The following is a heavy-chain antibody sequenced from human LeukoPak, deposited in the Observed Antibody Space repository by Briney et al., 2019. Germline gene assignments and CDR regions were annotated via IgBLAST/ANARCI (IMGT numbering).Heavy chain of an antibody. D-gene: IGHD6-13*01. V-gene: IGHV3-23*01. J-gene: IGHJ4*02. CDR1: VFTFGNYA. CDR2: ISGSGGST. CDR3: AKDQKAISATGYDY. Sequence: GGSLRLSCAASVFTFGNYAMRWVRQGPGKGLEWVSTISGSGGSTYYADSVKGRFTISRDNSKNTLFLQMNSLRADDTAVYFCAKDQKAISATGYDYWCQGTLVTVSS.